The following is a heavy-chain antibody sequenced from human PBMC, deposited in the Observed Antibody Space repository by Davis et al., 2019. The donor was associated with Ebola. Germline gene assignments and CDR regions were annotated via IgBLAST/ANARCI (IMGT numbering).Heavy chain of an antibody. CDR1: GVTFSSYG. CDR2: IWYDGSNK. V-gene: IGHV3-33*01. Sequence: PGGSLRLSCAASGVTFSSYGMHWVRQAPGKGLEWVAFIWYDGSNKYYADSVKGRFIISRDNSKNTLYLQMNSLRAEDTAVYYCARDIKAMDYCSTTSCFFGFDYWGQGSQVTVSS. J-gene: IGHJ4*02. D-gene: IGHD2-2*01. CDR3: ARDIKAMDYCSTTSCFFGFDY.